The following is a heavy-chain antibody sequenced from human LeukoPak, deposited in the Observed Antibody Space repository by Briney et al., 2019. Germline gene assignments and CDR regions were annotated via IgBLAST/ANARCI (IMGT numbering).Heavy chain of an antibody. CDR3: ARDRGGSGYPLGDY. J-gene: IGHJ4*02. CDR2: ISPSGDST. V-gene: IGHV1-46*01. D-gene: IGHD3-22*01. Sequence: ASVKVSCKASGYTFTNYNIHWVRQAPGQGLEWMGIISPSGDSTTYAQKFQGRVTMTRDTSTSTVYMELSSLRSEDTAVYYCARDRGGSGYPLGDYWGQGTLVTVSS. CDR1: GYTFTNYN.